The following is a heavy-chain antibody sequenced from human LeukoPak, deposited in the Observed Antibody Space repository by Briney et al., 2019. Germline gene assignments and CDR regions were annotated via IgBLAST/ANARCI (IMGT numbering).Heavy chain of an antibody. CDR2: IYYSGTT. CDR3: ARHYDSSGFYFDY. V-gene: IGHV4-59*01. CDR1: GGSISSYY. J-gene: IGHJ4*02. D-gene: IGHD3-22*01. Sequence: SETLSLTCTVSGGSISSYYWSWIRQPPGKGLEWIGYIYYSGTTYYNPSLSSRVTISVDTSKNQFSLRLTSVTAADTAVYYCARHYDSSGFYFDYWGQGALVTVSS.